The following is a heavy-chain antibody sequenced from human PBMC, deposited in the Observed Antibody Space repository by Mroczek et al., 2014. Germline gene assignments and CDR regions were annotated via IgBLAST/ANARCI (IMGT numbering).Heavy chain of an antibody. Sequence: QVQLVESGGGVVQPGRSLRLSCAASGFTFSSYGMHWVRQAPGKGLEWVAVIWYDGSNKYYADSVKGRFTISRDNSKNTLYLQMNSLRAEDTAVYYCAREPITIFGVVHWYFDLVGPWHPGHCL. V-gene: IGHV3-33*01. D-gene: IGHD3-3*01. CDR1: GFTFSSYG. J-gene: IGHJ2*01. CDR2: IWYDGSNK. CDR3: AREPITIFGVVHWYFDL.